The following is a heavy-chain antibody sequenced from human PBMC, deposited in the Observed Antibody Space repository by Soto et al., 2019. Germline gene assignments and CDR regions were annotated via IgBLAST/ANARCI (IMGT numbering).Heavy chain of an antibody. V-gene: IGHV1-69*01. CDR1: GGTFSSYA. CDR2: IIPIFGTA. J-gene: IGHJ4*02. D-gene: IGHD3-22*01. Sequence: SCKASGGTFSSYAISWVRQAPGQGLEWMGGIIPIFGTANYAQKFQGRVTITADESTSTAYMELSSLRSEDTAVYYCARIAPYYYDSSGYVYWGQGTLVTVSS. CDR3: ARIAPYYYDSSGYVY.